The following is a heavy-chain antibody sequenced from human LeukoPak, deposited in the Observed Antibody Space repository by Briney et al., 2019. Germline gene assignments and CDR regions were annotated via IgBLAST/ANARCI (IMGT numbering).Heavy chain of an antibody. CDR1: GCTFSSYA. J-gene: IGHJ5*02. D-gene: IGHD3-22*01. V-gene: IGHV1-69*04. Sequence: SVKVSCKASGCTFSSYAISWVRQAPGQGLEWMGRIIPILGIANYAQKFQGRVTITADKSTSTAYMELSSLRSEDTAVYYCARDQSITMINWFDPWGQGTLVTVSS. CDR2: IIPILGIA. CDR3: ARDQSITMINWFDP.